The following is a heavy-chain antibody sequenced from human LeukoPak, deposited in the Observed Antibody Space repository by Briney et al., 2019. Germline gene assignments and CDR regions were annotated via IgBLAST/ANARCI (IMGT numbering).Heavy chain of an antibody. V-gene: IGHV3-23*01. Sequence: GGSLRLSCAASGFTFSSYAMSWVRQAPGKGLEWVSAISGSGGSTYYAGSVKGRFTISRDNSKNTLYLQMNSLRAEDTAVYYCAKEGKVVPAAIFVMVRYYFDYWGQGTLVTVSS. J-gene: IGHJ4*02. CDR3: AKEGKVVPAAIFVMVRYYFDY. CDR1: GFTFSSYA. D-gene: IGHD2-2*02. CDR2: ISGSGGST.